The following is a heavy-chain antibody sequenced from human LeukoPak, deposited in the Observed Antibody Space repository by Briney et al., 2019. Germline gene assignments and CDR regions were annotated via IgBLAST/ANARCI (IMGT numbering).Heavy chain of an antibody. CDR3: APHPRSGGNFDY. D-gene: IGHD4-23*01. CDR1: GFTFSTCA. Sequence: PGGSLRLSCAASGFTFSTCAMSWVRQAPGKGLEWVSAISVSGTGTYYADSVKGRFTISRDNSKNTLYLEMKNLRAEDTAVYYCAPHPRSGGNFDYWGQGTLVTVSS. J-gene: IGHJ4*02. V-gene: IGHV3-23*01. CDR2: ISVSGTGT.